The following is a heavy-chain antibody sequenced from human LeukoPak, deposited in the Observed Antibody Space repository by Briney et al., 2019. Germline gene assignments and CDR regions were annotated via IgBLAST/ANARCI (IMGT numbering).Heavy chain of an antibody. Sequence: GGSLRLSCAASGFTVSSNYMSWVRQAPGKGLEWVSVIYSGGSTYYADSVKGRFTISRDNSKNTLYLQMNSLRAEDTAVDYCARDSSSGWYNLGLGYWGQGTLVTVSS. CDR2: IYSGGST. V-gene: IGHV3-66*01. CDR1: GFTVSSNY. D-gene: IGHD6-19*01. J-gene: IGHJ4*02. CDR3: ARDSSSGWYNLGLGY.